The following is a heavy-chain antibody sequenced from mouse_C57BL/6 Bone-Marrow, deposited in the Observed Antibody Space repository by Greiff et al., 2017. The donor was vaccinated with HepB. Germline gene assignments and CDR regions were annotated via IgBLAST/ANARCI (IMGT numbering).Heavy chain of an antibody. CDR3: AREAYYGSTVFAY. CDR2: IHPNSGST. Sequence: VQLQQSGAELVKPGASVKLSCKASGYTFTSYWMHWVKQRPGQGLEWIGMIHPNSGSTNYNEKFKSKATLTVDKSSSTAYMQLSSLTSEDSAVYYCAREAYYGSTVFAYWGQGTLVTVSA. V-gene: IGHV1-64*01. D-gene: IGHD1-1*01. CDR1: GYTFTSYW. J-gene: IGHJ3*01.